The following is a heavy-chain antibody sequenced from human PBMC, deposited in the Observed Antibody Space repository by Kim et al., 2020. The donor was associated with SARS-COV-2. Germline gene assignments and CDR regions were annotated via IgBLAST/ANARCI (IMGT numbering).Heavy chain of an antibody. Sequence: GGSLRLSCVASGFTFSSYAMSWIRQAPGKGMEWVSSISGNGGSTNYADSVKGRLTISRDNSKKTLYLQMNSLRAEDTAVYYCAKDLLKWLAIFFDYWGQGTLDTVSS. CDR2: ISGNGGST. CDR1: GFTFSSYA. V-gene: IGHV3-23*01. J-gene: IGHJ4*02. D-gene: IGHD6-19*01. CDR3: AKDLLKWLAIFFDY.